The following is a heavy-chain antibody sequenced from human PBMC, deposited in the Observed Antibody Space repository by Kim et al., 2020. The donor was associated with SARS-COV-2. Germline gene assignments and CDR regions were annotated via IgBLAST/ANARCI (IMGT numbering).Heavy chain of an antibody. CDR2: ISWNSGSI. D-gene: IGHD6-6*01. CDR1: GFTFDDYA. V-gene: IGHV3-9*01. CDR3: AKDGGYSSSYFDY. Sequence: GGSLRLSCAASGFTFDDYAMHWVRQAPGKGLEWVSGISWNSGSIGYADSVKGRFTISRDNAKNSLYLQMNSLRAEDTALYYCAKDGGYSSSYFDYWGQGTLVTVSS. J-gene: IGHJ4*02.